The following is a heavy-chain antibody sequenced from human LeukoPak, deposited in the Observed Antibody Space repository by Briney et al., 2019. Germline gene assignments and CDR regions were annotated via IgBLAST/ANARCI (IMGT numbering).Heavy chain of an antibody. Sequence: GGSLRLSCAASGFTFSSYAMHWVRQAPGKGLEWVAVISYDGSNKYYADSVKGRFTISRDNSKNTLYLQMNSLRAEDTAVYYCARDSGREQQLVLLHAFDIWGQGTMVTASS. CDR3: ARDSGREQQLVLLHAFDI. V-gene: IGHV3-30-3*01. D-gene: IGHD6-13*01. CDR2: ISYDGSNK. J-gene: IGHJ3*02. CDR1: GFTFSSYA.